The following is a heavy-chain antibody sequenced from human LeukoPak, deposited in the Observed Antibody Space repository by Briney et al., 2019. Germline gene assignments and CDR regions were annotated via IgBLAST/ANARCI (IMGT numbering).Heavy chain of an antibody. D-gene: IGHD3-9*01. CDR2: ISSSGSTI. Sequence: PGGSLRLSCAASGFTFSDYYMSWIRQSPGKGLEWVSYISSSGSTIYYADSVKGRFTISRDNAKNSLYLQMNSLRAEDTAVYYCAGDDTHYYDILTGYYKYWGQGTLVTVSS. V-gene: IGHV3-11*04. J-gene: IGHJ4*02. CDR1: GFTFSDYY. CDR3: AGDDTHYYDILTGYYKY.